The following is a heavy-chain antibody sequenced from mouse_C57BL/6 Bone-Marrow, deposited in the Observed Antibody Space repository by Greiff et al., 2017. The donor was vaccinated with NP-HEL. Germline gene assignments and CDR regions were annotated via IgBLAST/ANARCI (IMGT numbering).Heavy chain of an antibody. CDR2: ISNLAYSI. D-gene: IGHD1-1*01. V-gene: IGHV5-15*01. CDR3: ARQGYYGSNYFDV. CDR1: GFTFSDYG. Sequence: EVQRVESGGGLVQPGGSLKLSCAASGFTFSDYGMAWVRQAPRKGPEWVAFISNLAYSIYYADTVTGRFTISRENAKNTLYLEMSSLRSEDTAMYYCARQGYYGSNYFDVWGTGTTVTVSS. J-gene: IGHJ1*03.